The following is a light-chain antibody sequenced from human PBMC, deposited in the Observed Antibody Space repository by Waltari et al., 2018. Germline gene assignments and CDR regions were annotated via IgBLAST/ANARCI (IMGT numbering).Light chain of an antibody. Sequence: QSVLTQPPSVSGAPGQTVIISCTGTSSNIGAHPDVEWYQQLPGTAPKLLIYANNNRPSGVPDRFSASKSGTSASLAITGLQAEDEAEYYCQSYDSSLTLYVFGTGTKVTVL. CDR1: SSNIGAHPD. CDR2: ANN. CDR3: QSYDSSLTLYV. V-gene: IGLV1-40*01. J-gene: IGLJ1*01.